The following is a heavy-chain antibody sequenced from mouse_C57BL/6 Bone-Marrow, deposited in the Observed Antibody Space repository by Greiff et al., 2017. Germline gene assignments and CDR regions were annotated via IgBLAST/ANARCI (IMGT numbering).Heavy chain of an antibody. CDR3: ARAYYYGSSYWFAY. CDR2: IFPGSGST. Sequence: QVQLQQSGAELMKPGASVKLSCKATGYTFTGYWIEWVKQRPGHGLEWIGEIFPGSGSTNYNEKFKGKATFTVDTSSNTAYMQLSSLTTEDSAIYYCARAYYYGSSYWFAYWGQGTLVTVSA. J-gene: IGHJ3*01. CDR1: GYTFTGYW. D-gene: IGHD1-1*01. V-gene: IGHV1-9*01.